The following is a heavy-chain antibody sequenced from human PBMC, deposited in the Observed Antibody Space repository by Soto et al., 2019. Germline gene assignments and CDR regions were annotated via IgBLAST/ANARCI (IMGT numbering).Heavy chain of an antibody. D-gene: IGHD2-2*01. CDR2: IIPIFGTA. CDR1: GGTFSSYA. CDR3: ARGRYCSSTSCYSERPFDY. Sequence: QVQLVQSGAEVKKPGSSVKVSCKASGGTFSSYAISWVRQAPGQGLEWMGGIIPIFGTANYAQKFQGRVTISADESTSTAYMELSSLRSEDTAVYYCARGRYCSSTSCYSERPFDYWGQGTLVTVSS. J-gene: IGHJ4*02. V-gene: IGHV1-69*01.